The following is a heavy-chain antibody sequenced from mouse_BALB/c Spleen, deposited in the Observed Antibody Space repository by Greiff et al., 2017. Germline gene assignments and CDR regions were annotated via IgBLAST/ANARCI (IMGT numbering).Heavy chain of an antibody. J-gene: IGHJ4*01. CDR1: GFTFSSYW. CDR2: IRLKSDNYAT. CDR3: LYAMDY. V-gene: IGHV6-6*02. Sequence: EVKVEESGGGLVQPGGSMKLSCVASGFTFSSYWMSWVRQSPEKGLEWVAEIRLKSDNYATHYAESVKGKFTISRDDSKSRLYLQMNSLRAEDTGIYYCLYAMDYWGQGTSVTVSS.